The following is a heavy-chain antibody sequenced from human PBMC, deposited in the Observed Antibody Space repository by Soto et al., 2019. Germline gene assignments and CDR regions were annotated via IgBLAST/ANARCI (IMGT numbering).Heavy chain of an antibody. Sequence: GGSLRLSCAACGFTFSSYGMHWGRQAPGKGLGWVAVIWYDGSSKYYANSVKGRFTISRDNSKNTLYLQMNSLRAEDTAVYYCARDYRGCYYYGMDVWGPGTTVTVSS. CDR2: IWYDGSSK. CDR1: GFTFSSYG. V-gene: IGHV3-33*01. J-gene: IGHJ6*02. D-gene: IGHD1-26*01. CDR3: ARDYRGCYYYGMDV.